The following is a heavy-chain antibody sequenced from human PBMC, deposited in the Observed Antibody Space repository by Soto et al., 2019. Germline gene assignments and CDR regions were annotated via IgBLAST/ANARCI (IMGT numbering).Heavy chain of an antibody. CDR3: AKSVIRGNWFDP. Sequence: GGSLRLSCAASGFTFSSYAMSWVRQAPGKGLEWVSAISGSGGSTYYADSVKGRFTISRDNSKNTLYLQMNSLRAEDTAVYYSAKSVIRGNWFDPWGQGTLVTVSS. D-gene: IGHD3-10*01. CDR2: ISGSGGST. J-gene: IGHJ5*02. V-gene: IGHV3-23*01. CDR1: GFTFSSYA.